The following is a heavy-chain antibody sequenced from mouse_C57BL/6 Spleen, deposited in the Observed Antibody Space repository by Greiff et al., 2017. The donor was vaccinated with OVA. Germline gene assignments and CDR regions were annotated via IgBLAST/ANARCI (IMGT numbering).Heavy chain of an antibody. J-gene: IGHJ4*01. CDR2: IDPSDSYT. CDR1: GYTFTSYW. V-gene: IGHV1-69*01. D-gene: IGHD2-5*01. Sequence: QVHVKQPGAELVMPGASVKLSCKASGYTFTSYWMHWVKQRPGQGLEWIGEIDPSDSYTNYNQKFKGKSTLTVDKSSSTAYMQLSSLTSEDSAVYYCARGTGYSNYVAMDYWGQGTSVTVSS. CDR3: ARGTGYSNYVAMDY.